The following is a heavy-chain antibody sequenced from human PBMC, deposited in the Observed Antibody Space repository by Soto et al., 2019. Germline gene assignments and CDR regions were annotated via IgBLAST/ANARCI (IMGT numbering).Heavy chain of an antibody. CDR3: ARASILYCSSTSCPLDYYYGMDV. CDR2: IYYSGST. CDR1: GGSISSGDYY. J-gene: IGHJ6*02. D-gene: IGHD2-2*01. Sequence: KTSETLSLTCSVSGGSISSGDYYWSWIRQPPGKGLEWIGYIYYSGSTYYNPSLKSRVTISVETSKNQFSLKLSSVTAADTAVYYCARASILYCSSTSCPLDYYYGMDVWGQGTTVTVS. V-gene: IGHV4-30-4*01.